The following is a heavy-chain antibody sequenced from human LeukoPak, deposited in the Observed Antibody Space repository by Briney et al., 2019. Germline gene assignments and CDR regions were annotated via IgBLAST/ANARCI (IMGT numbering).Heavy chain of an antibody. V-gene: IGHV3-73*01. D-gene: IGHD3-3*01. CDR2: IRSKANSGET. CDR1: GFIFSDSA. CDR3: TSPAHDFDFWSGYYSV. J-gene: IGHJ4*01. Sequence: GGSLKLSCTVSGFIFSDSAIHWVRQAAGKGLEWVGRIRSKANSGETAYAASVKGRFTISRDDSKDTAYPQMHSLKPEDTAVYHCTSPAHDFDFWSGYYSVWGRGAQVTVSS.